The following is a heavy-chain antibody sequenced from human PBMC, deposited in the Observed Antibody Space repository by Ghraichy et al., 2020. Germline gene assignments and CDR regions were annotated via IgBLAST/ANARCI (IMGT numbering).Heavy chain of an antibody. CDR2: IRSKAYGGTT. CDR3: TRDGDYYGSGSYHDY. Sequence: GGSLRLSCTASGFTFGDYAMSWVRQAPGKGLEWVGFIRSKAYGGTTEYAASVKGRFTISRDDSKSIAYLQMNSLKTEDTAVYYCTRDGDYYGSGSYHDYWGQGTLVTVSS. J-gene: IGHJ4*02. V-gene: IGHV3-49*04. CDR1: GFTFGDYA. D-gene: IGHD3-10*01.